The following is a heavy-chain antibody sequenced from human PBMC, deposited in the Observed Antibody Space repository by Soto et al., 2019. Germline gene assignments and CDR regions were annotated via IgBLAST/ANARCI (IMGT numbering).Heavy chain of an antibody. CDR1: GTSISNSNW. V-gene: IGHV4-4*02. D-gene: IGHD3-10*01. Sequence: QVQLQESGPGLVEPSGTLSLTCAVSGTSISNSNWWSWVRQSPGKGLEWIGEIYHSGTTNCNPSLKSRLTISVDKSKNKFFLRLTSVTAADTAVYYCAVPGVGDFDYWGQGTLVTVSS. CDR2: IYHSGTT. CDR3: AVPGVGDFDY. J-gene: IGHJ4*02.